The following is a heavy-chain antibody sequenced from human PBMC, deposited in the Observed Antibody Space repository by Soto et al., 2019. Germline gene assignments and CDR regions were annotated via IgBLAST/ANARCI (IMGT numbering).Heavy chain of an antibody. CDR3: ARDLAARKFGEPPPAYYYYGMDV. V-gene: IGHV1-2*04. J-gene: IGHJ6*02. Sequence: GASVKVSCKASGYTFTGYYMHWVRQAPGQGLEWMGWINPNSGGTNYAQKFQGWVTMTRDTSISTAYMELSRLRSDDTAVYYCARDLAARKFGEPPPAYYYYGMDVWGQGTTVTVSS. CDR1: GYTFTGYY. D-gene: IGHD3-10*01. CDR2: INPNSGGT.